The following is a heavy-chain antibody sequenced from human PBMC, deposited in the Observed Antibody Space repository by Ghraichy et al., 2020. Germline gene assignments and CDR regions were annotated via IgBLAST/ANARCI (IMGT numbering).Heavy chain of an antibody. V-gene: IGHV4-59*01. CDR3: ARAWGKAIRGFDY. J-gene: IGHJ4*02. CDR2: IYYSGST. CDR1: GGSISSYY. D-gene: IGHD3-16*01. Sequence: SETLSLTCTVSGGSISSYYWSWIRQPPGKGLEWIGYIYYSGSTNYNPSLKSRVTISVDTSKNQFSLKLSSVTAADTAVYYCARAWGKAIRGFDYWGQGTLVTVSS.